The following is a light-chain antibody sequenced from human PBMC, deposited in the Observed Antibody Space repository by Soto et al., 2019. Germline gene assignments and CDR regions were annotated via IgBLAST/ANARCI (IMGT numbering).Light chain of an antibody. CDR2: EVS. V-gene: IGLV2-8*01. J-gene: IGLJ2*01. Sequence: QSALTQPPSASGSPGQSVTISCTGTSSDVGGYNYVSWYQQHPGKVPKLMIFEVSKRPSGVPDRFSGSKSGNTASLTVSGLQAEDEADYYCSSYGGDNNPVVFGGGTKVTVL. CDR3: SSYGGDNNPVV. CDR1: SSDVGGYNY.